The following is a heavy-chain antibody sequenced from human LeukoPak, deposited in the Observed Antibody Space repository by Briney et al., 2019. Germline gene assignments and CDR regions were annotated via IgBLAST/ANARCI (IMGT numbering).Heavy chain of an antibody. J-gene: IGHJ4*02. CDR1: GFTFSSYS. CDR2: ISSSSSYI. V-gene: IGHV3-21*01. D-gene: IGHD6-13*01. CDR3: ARAIRLAAAGQYYFDY. Sequence: GGSLRLSCAASGFTFSSYSMNWVRQAPGKGLEWVSSISSSSSYIYYADSVKGRFTISRDNAKNSLYLQMNSLRAEDTAVYYCARAIRLAAAGQYYFDYWGQGTLVTVSS.